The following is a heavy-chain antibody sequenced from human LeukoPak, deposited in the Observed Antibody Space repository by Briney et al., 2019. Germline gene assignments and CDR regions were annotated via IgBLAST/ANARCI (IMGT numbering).Heavy chain of an antibody. J-gene: IGHJ6*03. Sequence: SGTLSLTCAVSGGSISSSNWWSWVRQPPGKGLEWIGEIYHSGSTNYNPSLKSRVTISVDTSKNQFSLKLSSVTAADTAVYYCARANCSGGSCYGYYYYYYMDVWGKGTTVTVSS. CDR3: ARANCSGGSCYGYYYYYYMDV. D-gene: IGHD2-15*01. CDR2: IYHSGST. CDR1: GGSISSSNW. V-gene: IGHV4-4*02.